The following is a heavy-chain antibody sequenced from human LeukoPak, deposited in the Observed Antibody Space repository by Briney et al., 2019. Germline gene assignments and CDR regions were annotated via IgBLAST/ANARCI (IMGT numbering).Heavy chain of an antibody. CDR3: ARVNGQQLVRGPFDY. V-gene: IGHV3-21*01. Sequence: GGSLRLSCAASGFTFSSYSMNWVHQAPGKGLEWVSSISSSSSYIYYADSVKGRFTISRDNAKNSLYLQMNSLRAEDTAVYYCARVNGQQLVRGPFDYWGQGTLVTVSS. J-gene: IGHJ4*02. CDR1: GFTFSSYS. CDR2: ISSSSSYI. D-gene: IGHD6-13*01.